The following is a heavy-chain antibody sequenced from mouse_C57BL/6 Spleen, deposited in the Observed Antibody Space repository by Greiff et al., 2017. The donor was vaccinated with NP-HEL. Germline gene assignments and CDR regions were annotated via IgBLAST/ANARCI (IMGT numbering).Heavy chain of an antibody. CDR2: ISSGSSTI. CDR3: ARRYYGSRTWFAY. CDR1: GFTFSDYG. Sequence: EVHLVESGGGLVKPGGSLKLSCAASGFTFSDYGMHWVRQAPEKGLEWVAYISSGSSTIYYADTVKGRFTFARDNATNTMCLQMTSLESEDTAMYYCARRYYGSRTWFAYWGQGTLVTVSA. V-gene: IGHV5-17*01. J-gene: IGHJ3*01. D-gene: IGHD1-1*01.